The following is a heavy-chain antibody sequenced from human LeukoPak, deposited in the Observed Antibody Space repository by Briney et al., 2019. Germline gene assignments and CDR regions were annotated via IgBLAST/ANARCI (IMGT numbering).Heavy chain of an antibody. V-gene: IGHV4-59*08. Sequence: SETLSLTCTVSGGSLSSYYWSWIRQPPGKGLEWIGYIYYSGSTNYNPSLKSRVTISVDTSKNQFSLKLSSVTAADTAVYYCASGRSIAVAGTGFYFDYWGQGTLVTVSS. CDR1: GGSLSSYY. CDR3: ASGRSIAVAGTGFYFDY. CDR2: IYYSGST. D-gene: IGHD6-19*01. J-gene: IGHJ4*02.